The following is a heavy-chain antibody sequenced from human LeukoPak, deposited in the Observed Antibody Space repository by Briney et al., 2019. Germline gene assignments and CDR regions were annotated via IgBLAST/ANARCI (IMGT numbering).Heavy chain of an antibody. CDR1: GFTFSSYA. CDR3: AREFGGIAAVDY. V-gene: IGHV3-30*04. CDR2: IPYDGSNK. D-gene: IGHD6-13*01. Sequence: GRSLRLSCAASGFTFSSYAMHWVRQAPGKGLEWVAVIPYDGSNKYYADSVKGRFTISRDNSKYTLYLQMNSLRAEDTAVYYCAREFGGIAAVDYWGQGTLVTVSS. J-gene: IGHJ4*02.